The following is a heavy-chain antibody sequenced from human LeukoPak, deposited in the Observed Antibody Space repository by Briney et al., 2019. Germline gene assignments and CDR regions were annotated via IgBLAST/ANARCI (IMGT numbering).Heavy chain of an antibody. J-gene: IGHJ4*02. CDR3: ARDLGNYYDSSGYYLY. D-gene: IGHD3-22*01. V-gene: IGHV4-34*01. CDR2: INHSGST. CDR1: GGSFSGYY. Sequence: SETLSLTCAVYGGSFSGYYWSWIRQPPGKGLEWIGEINHSGSTNYNPSLKSRVTISVDTSKNQFSLKLSSVTAADTAVYYCARDLGNYYDSSGYYLYWGQGTLVTVSS.